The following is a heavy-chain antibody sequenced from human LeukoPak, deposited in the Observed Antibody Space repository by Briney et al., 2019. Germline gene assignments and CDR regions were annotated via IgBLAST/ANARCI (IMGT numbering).Heavy chain of an antibody. D-gene: IGHD2-21*02. J-gene: IGHJ4*02. Sequence: SETLSLTCTVSGGSISSYYWSWIRQPPGKGLEWIGYIYYSGSTNYNPSLKSRVTISVDTSKNQFSLKLSSVTAADTAVYYCARDCGGNCYFDYWGQGTLVTISS. V-gene: IGHV4-59*12. CDR2: IYYSGST. CDR1: GGSISSYY. CDR3: ARDCGGNCYFDY.